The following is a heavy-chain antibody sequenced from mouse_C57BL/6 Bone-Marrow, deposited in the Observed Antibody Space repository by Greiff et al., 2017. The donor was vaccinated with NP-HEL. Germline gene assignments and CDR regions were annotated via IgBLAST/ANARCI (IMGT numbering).Heavy chain of an antibody. CDR2: IDPSDSYT. V-gene: IGHV1-50*01. CDR3: ASPLGY. Sequence: QVQLQQPGAELVKPGASVKLSCKASGYTFTSYWMQWVKQRPGQGLEWIGEIDPSDSYTNYNQKFKGKATLTVDTSSSTAYMQLSSLTSEDSAVYYCASPLGYGGQGTTLTVSS. CDR1: GYTFTSYW. J-gene: IGHJ2*01.